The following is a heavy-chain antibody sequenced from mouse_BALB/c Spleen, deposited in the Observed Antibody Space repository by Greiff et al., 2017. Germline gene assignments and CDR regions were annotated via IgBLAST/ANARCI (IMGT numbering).Heavy chain of an antibody. Sequence: QVQLQQSGAELARPGASVKMSCKASGYTFTSYTMHWVKQRPGQGLEWIGYINPSSGYTNYNQKFKDKATLTADKSSSTAYMQLGSLTSEDSAVYYWDRAGGHYYGYYFEFWGQGNTLPVYS. CDR2: INPSSGYT. J-gene: IGHJ2*01. CDR3: DRAGGHYYGYYFEF. V-gene: IGHV1-4*01. CDR1: GYTFTSYT. D-gene: IGHD1-2*01.